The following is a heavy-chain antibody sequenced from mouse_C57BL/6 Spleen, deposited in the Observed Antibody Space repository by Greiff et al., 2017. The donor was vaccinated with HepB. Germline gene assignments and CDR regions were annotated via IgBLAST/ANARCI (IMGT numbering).Heavy chain of an antibody. J-gene: IGHJ2*01. Sequence: VQLQQPGAELVRPGSSVKLSCKASGYTFTSYWMDWVKQRPGQGLEWIGNIYPSDSETHYNQKFKDKATLTVDKSSSTAYMQLSSLTSEDSAVYYCARGNYGSSYVYYFDYWGQGTTLTVSS. CDR1: GYTFTSYW. CDR3: ARGNYGSSYVYYFDY. V-gene: IGHV1-61*01. CDR2: IYPSDSET. D-gene: IGHD1-1*01.